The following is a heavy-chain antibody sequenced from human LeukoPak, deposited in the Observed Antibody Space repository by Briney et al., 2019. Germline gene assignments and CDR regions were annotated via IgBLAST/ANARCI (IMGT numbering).Heavy chain of an antibody. CDR3: ARSMVRGVIYFDY. CDR2: IYHSGST. CDR1: GYSISSGYY. J-gene: IGHJ4*02. D-gene: IGHD3-10*01. Sequence: SETLSLTCTVSGYSISSGYYWGWIRQPPGKGLEWIGSIYHSGSTYYNPSLKSRVTISVDTSKNQFSLKLSSVTAADTAVYYCARSMVRGVIYFDYWGQGTLVTVSS. V-gene: IGHV4-38-2*02.